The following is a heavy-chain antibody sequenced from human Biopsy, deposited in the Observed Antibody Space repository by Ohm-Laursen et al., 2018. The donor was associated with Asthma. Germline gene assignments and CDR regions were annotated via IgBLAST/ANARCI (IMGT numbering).Heavy chain of an antibody. Sequence: ATVKISCKASGNTFRSYGVSWVRQAPGQGLEWMGWISPFTGDTHFGQKFQGRVTMTTDTSTDTAYMELRSLRSDDTAVYYCARHPYNFGGFDYWGQGSLVLVSS. V-gene: IGHV1-18*04. J-gene: IGHJ4*02. CDR1: GNTFRSYG. CDR3: ARHPYNFGGFDY. D-gene: IGHD5-24*01. CDR2: ISPFTGDT.